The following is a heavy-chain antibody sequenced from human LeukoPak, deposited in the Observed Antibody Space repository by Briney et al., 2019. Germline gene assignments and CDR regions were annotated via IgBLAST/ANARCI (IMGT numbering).Heavy chain of an antibody. CDR2: ISSSGSTI. D-gene: IGHD1-26*01. CDR3: AKIPHILYSGSYLDY. Sequence: GGSLRLSCAASGFTFSSYEMNWVRQAPGKGLEWVSYISSSGSTIYYADSVKGRFTISRDNAKNSLYLQMNSLRAEDTAVYYCAKIPHILYSGSYLDYWGQGTLVTVSS. V-gene: IGHV3-48*03. CDR1: GFTFSSYE. J-gene: IGHJ4*02.